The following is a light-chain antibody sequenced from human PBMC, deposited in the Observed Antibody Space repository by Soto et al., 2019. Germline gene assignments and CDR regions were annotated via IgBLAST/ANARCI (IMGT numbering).Light chain of an antibody. Sequence: EIVMTQSPATRSVSPGERATLSCRASQSVSSNLAWYQQKPGQAPRLLISGASTRATGIQARFSGSGSGTEFTLTISSLQSEDFAVYYCQQYNYWPYTFGQGTKLEIK. CDR1: QSVSSN. J-gene: IGKJ2*01. V-gene: IGKV3-15*01. CDR2: GAS. CDR3: QQYNYWPYT.